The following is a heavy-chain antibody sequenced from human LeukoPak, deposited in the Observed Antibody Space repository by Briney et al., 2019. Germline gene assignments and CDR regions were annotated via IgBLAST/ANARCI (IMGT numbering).Heavy chain of an antibody. CDR1: GGSISSYY. V-gene: IGHV4-59*01. J-gene: IGHJ5*02. CDR2: IYYSGST. D-gene: IGHD6-19*01. CDR3: ARVQGTSGIAVAGTSDWFDP. Sequence: RTSETLSLTCTVSGGSISSYYWSWIRQPPGKGLEWIGYIYYSGSTNYNPSLKSRVTISVDTSKNQFSLKLSSVTAADTAVYYCARVQGTSGIAVAGTSDWFDPWGQGTLVTVSS.